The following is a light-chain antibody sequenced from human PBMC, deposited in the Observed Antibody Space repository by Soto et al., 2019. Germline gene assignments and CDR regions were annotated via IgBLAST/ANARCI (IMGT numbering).Light chain of an antibody. CDR1: QAISDN. J-gene: IGKJ1*01. Sequence: IVMSQSPSTLSVSTGERATLSCRASQAISDNLAWYQHKPGQPPRLLIYDASTRATGIPARFSGGGSGTEFTLTISSLQSEDFAVYYCQQYDNWRTGTFGQGTKVDIK. CDR2: DAS. CDR3: QQYDNWRTGT. V-gene: IGKV3-15*01.